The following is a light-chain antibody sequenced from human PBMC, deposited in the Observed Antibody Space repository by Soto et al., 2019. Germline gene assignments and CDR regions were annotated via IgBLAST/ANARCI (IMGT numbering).Light chain of an antibody. Sequence: DIQLTQSSSLLSASVGDRVTITCRASQGISSHLAWYQQKSGKAPKLLMYAASTLQSGVPSRFSGSGSGTEFTLTISSLQPEDFATYYCQQLNSYPLTFGGGTKVEIK. V-gene: IGKV1-9*01. CDR3: QQLNSYPLT. J-gene: IGKJ4*01. CDR2: AAS. CDR1: QGISSH.